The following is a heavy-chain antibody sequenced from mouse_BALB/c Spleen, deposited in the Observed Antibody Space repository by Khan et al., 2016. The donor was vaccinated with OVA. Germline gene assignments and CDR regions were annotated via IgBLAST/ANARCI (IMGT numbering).Heavy chain of an antibody. V-gene: IGHV3-8*02. CDR3: ERSYGSWAMDY. CDR1: GDSITSGF. CDR2: ITYSGNI. J-gene: IGHJ4*01. Sequence: EVQLQESGPSLVKPSQTLSLSCSVTGDSITSGFWNWIRKFPGNKFEYLGYITYSGNIYYNPSLNSRISITRDTSKSQYYLQLNSVTTEDTATYYGERSYGSWAMDYWGQGTSVTVSS. D-gene: IGHD1-1*01.